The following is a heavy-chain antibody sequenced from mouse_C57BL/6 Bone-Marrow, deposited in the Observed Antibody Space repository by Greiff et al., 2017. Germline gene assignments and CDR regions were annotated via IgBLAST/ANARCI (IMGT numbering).Heavy chain of an antibody. V-gene: IGHV1-63*01. D-gene: IGHD1-1*01. J-gene: IGHJ1*03. Sequence: VKLQQSGAELVRPGTSVKMSCKASGYTFTNYWIGWAKQRHGHGLEWIGDIYPGGGYTNYNEKFKGKATLTADKSSSTAYMQFSSLTSEDSVIYYCARRRSFYYYGSSHWYFDVWGTGTTVTVSS. CDR3: ARRRSFYYYGSSHWYFDV. CDR1: GYTFTNYW. CDR2: IYPGGGYT.